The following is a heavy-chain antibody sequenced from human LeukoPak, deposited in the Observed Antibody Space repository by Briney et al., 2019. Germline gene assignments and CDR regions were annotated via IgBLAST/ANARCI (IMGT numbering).Heavy chain of an antibody. V-gene: IGHV4-59*01. CDR2: IYYSGST. Sequence: PSETLSLTCTVSGGPISSYYWSWIRQPPGKGLEWIGYIYYSGSTNYNPSLKSRVTISVDTSKDQFSLKLSSVTAADTAVYYCARGLVGATYYYYYMDVWGKGTTVTVSS. D-gene: IGHD1-26*01. CDR1: GGPISSYY. J-gene: IGHJ6*03. CDR3: ARGLVGATYYYYYMDV.